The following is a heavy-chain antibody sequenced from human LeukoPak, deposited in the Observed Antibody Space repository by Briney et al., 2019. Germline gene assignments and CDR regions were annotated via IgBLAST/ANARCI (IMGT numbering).Heavy chain of an antibody. J-gene: IGHJ4*02. CDR1: EFIFSTYG. CDR3: AKDSYSGLNTIDY. CDR2: ISYDGSYK. V-gene: IGHV3-30*18. D-gene: IGHD3-10*01. Sequence: GGSLRLSWAASEFIFSTYGMHLLRQAPGKGLEWVAVISYDGSYKFYADSVKGRFTISRDNSKSTLYLQMNSLRAEDTSVYYWAKDSYSGLNTIDYWGQGTLVTVSS.